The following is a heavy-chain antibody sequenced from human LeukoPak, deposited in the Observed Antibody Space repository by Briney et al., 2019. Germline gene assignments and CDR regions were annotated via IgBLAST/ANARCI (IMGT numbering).Heavy chain of an antibody. D-gene: IGHD3-9*01. Sequence: PGGSLRLSCAASGFTFSNAWMSWVRQAPGKGLEWVSSISRSGDSTYYADSVKGRFTISRDNSKNTLYLQMNSLRAEDTAAYYCAKTYYDILTGRGTAFDYWGQGTLVTVSS. CDR1: GFTFSNAW. CDR3: AKTYYDILTGRGTAFDY. J-gene: IGHJ4*02. V-gene: IGHV3-23*01. CDR2: ISRSGDST.